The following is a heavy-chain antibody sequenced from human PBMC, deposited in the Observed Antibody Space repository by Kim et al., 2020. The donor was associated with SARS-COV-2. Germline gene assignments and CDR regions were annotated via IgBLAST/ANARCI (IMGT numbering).Heavy chain of an antibody. V-gene: IGHV3-48*02. CDR3: GRYLARRGWRFDFEL. J-gene: IGHJ2*01. CDR2: ISSGSGTF. D-gene: IGHD6-19*01. Sequence: GGSLRLSCAASGFTFSSYDMHWVRQAPGKGLEWVSAISSGSGTFYSAAAKKRRTTISRNTDKSSHHLQMNRRGEEDTADYYAGRYLARRGWRFDFEL. CDR1: GFTFSSYD.